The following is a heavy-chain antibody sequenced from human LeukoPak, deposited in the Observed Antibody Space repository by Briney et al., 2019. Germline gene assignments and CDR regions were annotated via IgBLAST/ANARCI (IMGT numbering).Heavy chain of an antibody. D-gene: IGHD3-10*01. CDR1: GGSFSGYY. V-gene: IGHV4-34*01. J-gene: IGHJ4*02. CDR3: ARGRRGITMVRGVIDYFDY. Sequence: PSETLSLTCAVYGGSFSGYYWSWIRQPPGKGLEWIGEINHSGSTNYNPSLKSRVTISVDTSKNQFSLKLSSVTAADTAVYYCARGRRGITMVRGVIDYFDYWGQGTLVTVSS. CDR2: INHSGST.